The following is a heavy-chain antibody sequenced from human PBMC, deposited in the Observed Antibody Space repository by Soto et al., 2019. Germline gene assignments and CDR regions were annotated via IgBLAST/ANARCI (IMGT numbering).Heavy chain of an antibody. Sequence: SVKVSCKASGGTFSSYAISWVRQAPGQGLEWFGGIIPIFGTANYAQKFQGRVTITADESTSTAYIELSSLRSEDTAVYYCARVAYYDFWSGYSRGGAFDIWGQGTMVTVSS. D-gene: IGHD3-3*01. CDR3: ARVAYYDFWSGYSRGGAFDI. V-gene: IGHV1-69*13. J-gene: IGHJ3*02. CDR1: GGTFSSYA. CDR2: IIPIFGTA.